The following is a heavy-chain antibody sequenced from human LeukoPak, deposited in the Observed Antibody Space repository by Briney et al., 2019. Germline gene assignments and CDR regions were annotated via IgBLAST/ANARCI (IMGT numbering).Heavy chain of an antibody. D-gene: IGHD3-10*01. Sequence: GGSLRLSCAASQFTFTTYWMSWVRQAPGKGLEWVANINQDGTEKYYVDSVKGRFTISRDNAQNSLYLQMNSLRVEDTAVYCCAKVAKYYYGSETYYFFEHWGQGTPVTASS. CDR3: AKVAKYYYGSETYYFFEH. J-gene: IGHJ4*02. V-gene: IGHV3-7*01. CDR1: QFTFTTYW. CDR2: INQDGTEK.